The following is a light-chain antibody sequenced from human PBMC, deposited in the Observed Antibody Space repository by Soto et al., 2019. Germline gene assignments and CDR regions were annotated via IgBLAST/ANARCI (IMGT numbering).Light chain of an antibody. CDR2: AAS. CDR3: QQSYSIPYT. J-gene: IGKJ2*01. CDR1: QSISSN. V-gene: IGKV1-39*01. Sequence: DIQMTQSASSLSASVGDRVTITCRASQSISSNLNCHQQKPGQAPKVLIDAASSLHSGVPSRFSGSGSGTDFTLTISSLQPEDFATYYCQQSYSIPYTFGQGTKLEIK.